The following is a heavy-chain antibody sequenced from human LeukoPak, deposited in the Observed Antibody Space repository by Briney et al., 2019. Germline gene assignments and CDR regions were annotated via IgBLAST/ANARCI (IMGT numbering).Heavy chain of an antibody. V-gene: IGHV1-69*13. Sequence: SVKVSCKASGGTFISYAISWVRQAPGQGLEWMGGIIPIFGTANYAQKFQGRVTITADESTSTAYMELSSLRSEDTAVYYCARSYYYDSSGYSFDYWGQGTLVTVSS. D-gene: IGHD3-22*01. CDR2: IIPIFGTA. CDR1: GGTFISYA. CDR3: ARSYYYDSSGYSFDY. J-gene: IGHJ4*02.